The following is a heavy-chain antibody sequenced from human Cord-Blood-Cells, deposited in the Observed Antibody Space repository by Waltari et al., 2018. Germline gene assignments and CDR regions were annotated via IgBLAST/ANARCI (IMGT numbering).Heavy chain of an antibody. CDR3: AGGGIYAAAAGIFDY. D-gene: IGHD6-13*01. CDR1: GYTFTGYY. CDR2: INPNSGGT. Sequence: QVQLVQSGAEVKKPGASVKVSCKASGYTFTGYYMHWVRQAPGQGLEWMGWINPNSGGTNYAQKFQGRVSMTRDTSISTAYMERSRLRSDDTAVYYCAGGGIYAAAAGIFDYWGQGTLVTVSS. V-gene: IGHV1-2*02. J-gene: IGHJ4*02.